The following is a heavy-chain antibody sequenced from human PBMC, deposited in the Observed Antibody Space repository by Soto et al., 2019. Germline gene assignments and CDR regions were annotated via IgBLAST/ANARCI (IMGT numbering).Heavy chain of an antibody. CDR2: IIPIFGTA. J-gene: IGHJ6*02. CDR1: GGTFSSYA. Sequence: ASVKVSCKASGGTFSSYAISWVRQAPGQGLEWMGGIIPIFGTANYAQKFQGRVTITADESTSTAYMELSSLRSEDTAVYYCARDYDILTGRYYYGMDVWGQGTTVTVSS. V-gene: IGHV1-69*13. CDR3: ARDYDILTGRYYYGMDV. D-gene: IGHD3-9*01.